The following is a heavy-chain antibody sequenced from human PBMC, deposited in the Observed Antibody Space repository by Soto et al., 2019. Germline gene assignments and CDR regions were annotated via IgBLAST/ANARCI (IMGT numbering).Heavy chain of an antibody. Sequence: QVQLVESGGGLVKPGGSLRLPCAASGFTFSDYHMSWIRQAPRKGLEWVSYIESRGRTISYADSVKGRFTISGDNAKNSVFLQMNSLRADDTAVYYGVRQAARNYFDFWGQGTLLTVSS. V-gene: IGHV3-11*01. CDR3: VRQAARNYFDF. J-gene: IGHJ4*02. D-gene: IGHD6-6*01. CDR1: GFTFSDYH. CDR2: IESRGRTI.